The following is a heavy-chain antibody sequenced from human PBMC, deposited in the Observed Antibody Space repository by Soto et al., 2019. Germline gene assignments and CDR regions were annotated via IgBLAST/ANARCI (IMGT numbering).Heavy chain of an antibody. V-gene: IGHV4-59*01. CDR1: GGSISSYY. D-gene: IGHD2-2*01. CDR3: ARGHQLLLS. CDR2: IYSSGST. Sequence: QVQLQESGPGLVKPSETLSLTCTVSGGSISSYYWSWIRQPPGKGLEWIGFIYSSGSTNSNPPLKSRVTISVDTSKNQFSLKLSSVTAADTAVYYCARGHQLLLSWGQGTLVTVSS. J-gene: IGHJ4*02.